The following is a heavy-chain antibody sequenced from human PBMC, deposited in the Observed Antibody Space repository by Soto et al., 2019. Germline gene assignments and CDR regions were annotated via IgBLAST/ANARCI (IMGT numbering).Heavy chain of an antibody. CDR1: GDTFSSYA. CDR2: IIPIFGTA. CDR3: ARDGGGYRSRASPMDV. J-gene: IGHJ6*02. D-gene: IGHD3-22*01. V-gene: IGHV1-69*13. Sequence: SVKVSCKASGDTFSSYAISWVRQAPGQGLEWMGGIIPIFGTANYAQKFQGRVTITADESTSTAYMELSSLRSEDTAVYYCARDGGGYRSRASPMDVWGQGTTVTSP.